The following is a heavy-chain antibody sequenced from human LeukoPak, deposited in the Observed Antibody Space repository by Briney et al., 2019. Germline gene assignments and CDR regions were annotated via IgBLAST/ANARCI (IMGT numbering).Heavy chain of an antibody. Sequence: ASVKVSCKASGGTFSSYAISWVRQAPGQGLEWMGRIIPILGIANYAQQFQGRVTITADKSTSTAYMELSSLRSEDTAVYYCARSIYCSGGSCYSLISWFDPWGQGTLVTVSS. V-gene: IGHV1-69*04. CDR2: IIPILGIA. D-gene: IGHD2-15*01. CDR1: GGTFSSYA. J-gene: IGHJ5*02. CDR3: ARSIYCSGGSCYSLISWFDP.